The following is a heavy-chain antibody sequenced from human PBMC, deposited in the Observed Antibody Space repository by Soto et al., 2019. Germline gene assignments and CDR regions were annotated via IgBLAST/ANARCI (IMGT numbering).Heavy chain of an antibody. CDR3: AKDRHDDSSGYFPLYYFDY. D-gene: IGHD3-22*01. CDR1: GFTFSSYG. J-gene: IGHJ4*02. V-gene: IGHV3-30*18. CDR2: ISYDGSNK. Sequence: GGSLRLSCAASGFTFSSYGMHWVRQAPGKGLEWVAVISYDGSNKYYADSLKGRFTISIDNSKNTFYLQMNSLRAEDTAVYYCAKDRHDDSSGYFPLYYFDYWGQGTLVTVSS.